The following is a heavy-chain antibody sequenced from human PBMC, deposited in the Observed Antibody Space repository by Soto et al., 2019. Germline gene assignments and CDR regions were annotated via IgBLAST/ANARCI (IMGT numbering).Heavy chain of an antibody. CDR2: INHSGST. D-gene: IGHD3-3*01. CDR1: GGSFSGYY. V-gene: IGHV4-34*01. Sequence: SETLSLTCAVYGGSFSGYYWSWIRQPPGKGLEWIGEINHSGSTNYNPSLKSRVTISVDTSKNQFSLKLSSVTAADTAVYYCARLYYDFWSGYQRWFDPWGKGTLVTVSS. CDR3: ARLYYDFWSGYQRWFDP. J-gene: IGHJ5*02.